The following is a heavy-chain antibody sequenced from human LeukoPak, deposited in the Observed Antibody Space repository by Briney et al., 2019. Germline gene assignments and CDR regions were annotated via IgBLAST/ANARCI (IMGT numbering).Heavy chain of an antibody. V-gene: IGHV4-61*02. Sequence: SQTLSLTCTVSGGSISSGSYYWSWIRQPAGKGLEWIGRIYTSGSTNYYPSLKSRVTISLDTSKNQFSLKLRSVTAADTAVYYCARKAPGTLDLWGRGTLVTVSS. CDR1: GGSISSGSYY. J-gene: IGHJ2*01. CDR2: IYTSGST. CDR3: ARKAPGTLDL.